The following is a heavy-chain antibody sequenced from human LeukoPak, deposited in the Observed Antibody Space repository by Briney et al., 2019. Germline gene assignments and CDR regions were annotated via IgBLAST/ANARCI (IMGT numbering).Heavy chain of an antibody. D-gene: IGHD6-13*01. CDR3: ARGRTRSSWSFGY. V-gene: IGHV1-8*01. CDR1: GYTFTSYD. CDR2: MNPNGGNT. Sequence: ASVKVSCKASGYTFTSYDINWVRQATGQGLEWMGWMNPNGGNTGYAQKFQGRVTMTRNTSISTAYMELSSLRSEDTAVYYCARGRTRSSWSFGYWDQGTLVTVSS. J-gene: IGHJ4*02.